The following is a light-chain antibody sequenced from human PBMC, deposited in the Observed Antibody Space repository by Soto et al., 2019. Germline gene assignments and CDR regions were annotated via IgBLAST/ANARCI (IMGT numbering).Light chain of an antibody. V-gene: IGLV2-14*01. CDR3: SSYAGSSLYV. CDR1: SSDVGGYNY. CDR2: EVS. J-gene: IGLJ1*01. Sequence: QSALTQPASVSGSPGQSITISCTGTSSDVGGYNYVSWYQQHPGKAPKLMIYEVSNRPSGVSNRFSGSKSGNTASLTISGLQAEDEADYYCSSYAGSSLYVFGTGTQLTVL.